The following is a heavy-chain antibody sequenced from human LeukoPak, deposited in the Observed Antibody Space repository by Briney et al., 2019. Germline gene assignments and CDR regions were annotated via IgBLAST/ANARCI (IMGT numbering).Heavy chain of an antibody. CDR1: RFTFSYYP. Sequence: GSLRLSCAASRFTFSYYPMHWVRQAPGKGLEWVAVISYDGSNQYYADSVKGRFTISRDNSKNTLYLQMNSLRAEDTAVYYCARDWYSSSWRVGAFDIWGQGTMVTVSS. CDR3: ARDWYSSSWRVGAFDI. V-gene: IGHV3-30-3*01. CDR2: ISYDGSNQ. J-gene: IGHJ3*02. D-gene: IGHD6-13*01.